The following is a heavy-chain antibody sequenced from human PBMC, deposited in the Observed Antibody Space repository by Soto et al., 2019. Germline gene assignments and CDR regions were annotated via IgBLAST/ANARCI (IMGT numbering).Heavy chain of an antibody. Sequence: GDSVSSNSAAWNWIRQSPSRGLEWRGRTYYRSKWYNDYAVSVKSRITINPDTSKNQFSLQLNSVTPEDTAVYYCARVPARVTYYYDSSGYGNAFDIWGQGTMVTVSS. J-gene: IGHJ3*02. CDR3: ARVPARVTYYYDSSGYGNAFDI. CDR1: GDSVSSNSAA. D-gene: IGHD3-22*01. CDR2: TYYRSKWYN. V-gene: IGHV6-1*01.